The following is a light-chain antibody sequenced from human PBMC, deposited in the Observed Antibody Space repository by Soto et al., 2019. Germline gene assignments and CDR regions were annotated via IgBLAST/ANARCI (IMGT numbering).Light chain of an antibody. Sequence: QSALTQPASLSGSPGQSITISCTGTSGDIGGSNYVSWYQQRPGKAPKLLIYEVRNRPSGVSNRFSGSKSGNTASLTISGLLAEDEADYYCNSFTSSNTPYVFGTGTKLTVL. CDR2: EVR. V-gene: IGLV2-14*01. CDR1: SGDIGGSNY. CDR3: NSFTSSNTPYV. J-gene: IGLJ1*01.